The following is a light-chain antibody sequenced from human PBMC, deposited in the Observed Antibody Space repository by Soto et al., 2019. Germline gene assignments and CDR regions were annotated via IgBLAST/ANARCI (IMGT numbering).Light chain of an antibody. CDR3: QQRSNWPPAIT. CDR2: DAS. Sequence: EIVLTQSPATLSLSPGERATLSCRASQSVSSLAWYQQKPGQAPRLLIYDASYRDVGIPARFSGSGSGTDYTLTISSLEPEDFAVYYCQQRSNWPPAITFGQGTRLEIK. J-gene: IGKJ5*01. V-gene: IGKV3-11*01. CDR1: QSVSS.